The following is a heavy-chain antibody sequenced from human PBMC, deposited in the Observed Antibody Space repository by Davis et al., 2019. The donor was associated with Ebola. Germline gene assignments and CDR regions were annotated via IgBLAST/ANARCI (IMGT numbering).Heavy chain of an antibody. V-gene: IGHV3-7*03. CDR2: IKQDGSEK. Sequence: GESLKISCAASGFTFSSYWMSWVRQAPGKGLEWVANIKQDGSEKYYVDSVKGRFTISRDNAKSSLYLQMNSLRVEDTAMYYCARLRGRDAYDSSGPYDYWGQGTLVTVSS. CDR3: ARLRGRDAYDSSGPYDY. CDR1: GFTFSSYW. D-gene: IGHD3-22*01. J-gene: IGHJ4*02.